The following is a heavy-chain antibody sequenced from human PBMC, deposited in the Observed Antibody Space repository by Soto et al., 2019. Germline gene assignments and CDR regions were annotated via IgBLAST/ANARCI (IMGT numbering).Heavy chain of an antibody. CDR2: ISGRGGST. D-gene: IGHD4-17*01. V-gene: IGHV3-23*01. CDR1: GFTFSSYA. J-gene: IGHJ4*02. Sequence: GGSLRLSCAASGFTFSSYAMSWVRQAPGKGLEWVSAISGRGGSTYYADSVKGRFTISRDNSKNTLYLQMNSLRAEDTAVYYCAKGDYDSFAYYFDYWGQGTLVTVSS. CDR3: AKGDYDSFAYYFDY.